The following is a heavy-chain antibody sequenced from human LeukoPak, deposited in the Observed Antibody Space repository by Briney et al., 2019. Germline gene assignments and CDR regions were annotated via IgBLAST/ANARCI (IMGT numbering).Heavy chain of an antibody. V-gene: IGHV4-34*08. CDR3: ASQRGVTGTTL. Sequence: GSLRLSCAASGFTFSGYWMSWVRQAPGKGLEWIGEINHSGSTNYNPSLKSRVTISVDTSKNQFSLKLSSVTAADTAVYYCASQRGVTGTTLWGQGTLVTVSS. CDR2: INHSGST. D-gene: IGHD1-7*01. J-gene: IGHJ4*02. CDR1: GFTFSGYW.